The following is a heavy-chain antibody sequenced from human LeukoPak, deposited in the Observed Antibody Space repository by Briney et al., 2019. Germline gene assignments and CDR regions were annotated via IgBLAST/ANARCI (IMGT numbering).Heavy chain of an antibody. J-gene: IGHJ6*04. D-gene: IGHD3-10*02. CDR3: AELGITMIGGV. Sequence: GGSLRLSCAASGFTFSSYWMHWVRQAPGKGLVWVSRINSDGSSTNYADSVKGRFTISRDNAKNTLYLQMNSLRAEDTAVYYCAELGITMIGGVWGKGTTVTISS. CDR1: GFTFSSYW. CDR2: INSDGSST. V-gene: IGHV3-74*01.